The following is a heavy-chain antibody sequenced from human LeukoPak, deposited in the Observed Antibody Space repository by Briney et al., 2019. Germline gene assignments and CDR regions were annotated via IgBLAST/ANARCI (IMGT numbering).Heavy chain of an antibody. Sequence: PSETLCLTCTVSGGSMSSYYWSWIRQPPGKGLEWIGYIYYSGSTNYNPSLKSRVTISVDTSKNQFSLKLSSVTAADTAVYYCARQGSGSYSKVYYYYGMDVWGQGTTVTVSS. D-gene: IGHD3-10*01. CDR2: IYYSGST. CDR3: ARQGSGSYSKVYYYYGMDV. CDR1: GGSMSSYY. V-gene: IGHV4-59*08. J-gene: IGHJ6*02.